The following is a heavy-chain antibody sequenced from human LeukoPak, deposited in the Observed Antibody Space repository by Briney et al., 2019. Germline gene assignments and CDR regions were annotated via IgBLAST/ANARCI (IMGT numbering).Heavy chain of an antibody. D-gene: IGHD3-3*01. V-gene: IGHV1-18*01. CDR1: GYTFTSYG. Sequence: ASVKVSCKASGYTFTSYGISWVRQAPGQGLEWMGWISAYNGNTNYAQKFQGRVTMTRNTSISTAYMELSSLRSEDTAVYYCARARFLEWLLYRYYYYGMDVWGQGTTVTVSS. J-gene: IGHJ6*02. CDR3: ARARFLEWLLYRYYYYGMDV. CDR2: ISAYNGNT.